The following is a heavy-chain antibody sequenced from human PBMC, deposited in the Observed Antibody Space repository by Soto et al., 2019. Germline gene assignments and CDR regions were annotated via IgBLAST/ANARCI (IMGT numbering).Heavy chain of an antibody. Sequence: PGGSLRVSCAASGFIFSDYYMAWIRQASGKRLEWVAHISSSGDDTNYADSVKGRFTISRDNGRNSLYLQMSRLRVEDTALYYCARAWYDSGSYQDYWGRGTLVTVSS. D-gene: IGHD3-16*02. J-gene: IGHJ4*02. V-gene: IGHV3-11*06. CDR2: ISSSGDDT. CDR1: GFIFSDYY. CDR3: ARAWYDSGSYQDY.